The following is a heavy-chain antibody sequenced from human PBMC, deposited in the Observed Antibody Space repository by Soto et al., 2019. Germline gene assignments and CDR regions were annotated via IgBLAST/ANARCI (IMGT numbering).Heavy chain of an antibody. D-gene: IGHD5-18*01. CDR1: GFTFSSYG. J-gene: IGHJ6*02. Sequence: PGGSLRLSCAASGFTFSSYGMHWVRQAPGKGLEWVAVISYDGSNKYYADSVKGRFTISRDNSMNTLYLQMNSLRAEDTAVYYCATDLALDIAMGTYYCYGMDVSGQGTTITVSS. CDR3: ATDLALDIAMGTYYCYGMDV. CDR2: ISYDGSNK. V-gene: IGHV3-30*03.